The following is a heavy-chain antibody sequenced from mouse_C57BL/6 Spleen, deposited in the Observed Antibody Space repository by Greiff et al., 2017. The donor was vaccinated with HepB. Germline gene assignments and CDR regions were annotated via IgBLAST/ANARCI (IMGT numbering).Heavy chain of an antibody. CDR2: IDPENGDT. D-gene: IGHD1-1*02. CDR1: GFNIKDDY. J-gene: IGHJ3*01. V-gene: IGHV14-4*01. CDR3: TLYGWFAY. Sequence: EVQLQQSGAELVRPRASVKLSCTASGFNIKDDYMHWVKQRPEQGLEWIGWIDPENGDTEYASKFQGKATITADTSSNTAYLQLSSLTSEDTAVYYCTLYGWFAYWGQGTLVTVSA.